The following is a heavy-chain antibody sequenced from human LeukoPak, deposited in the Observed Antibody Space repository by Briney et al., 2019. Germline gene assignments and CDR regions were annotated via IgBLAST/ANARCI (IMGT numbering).Heavy chain of an antibody. V-gene: IGHV3-9*01. Sequence: GGSLRLSCAVSGFTFDDYAMHWVPHVPGKGLEWVSGINWNSDSIGYADSVKGRFTTPRDNDKNSLYLQMNSLRAEDTAVYYCARDPHGRYSYGWPNWFDPWGQGTLVTVSS. D-gene: IGHD5-18*01. CDR1: GFTFDDYA. CDR2: INWNSDSI. CDR3: ARDPHGRYSYGWPNWFDP. J-gene: IGHJ5*02.